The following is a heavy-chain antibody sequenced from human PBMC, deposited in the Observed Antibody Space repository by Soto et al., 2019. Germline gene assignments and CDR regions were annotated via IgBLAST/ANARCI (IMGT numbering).Heavy chain of an antibody. D-gene: IGHD6-13*01. CDR1: GLTFSNYG. J-gene: IGHJ5*02. V-gene: IGHV3-33*08. CDR2: IWYDGSKK. Sequence: PGGSLRLSCAASGLTFSNYGMHWVRQAPGKGLEWVAIIWYDGSKKYDAASVKGRFTISRDNSKNTLYLQMNSLRAEDTAVYYCARHPERIAQIGWFDPWGQGTLVTVSS. CDR3: ARHPERIAQIGWFDP.